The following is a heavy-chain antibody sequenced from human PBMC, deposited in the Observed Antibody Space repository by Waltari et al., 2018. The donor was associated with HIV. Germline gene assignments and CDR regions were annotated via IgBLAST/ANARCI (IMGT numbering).Heavy chain of an antibody. V-gene: IGHV1-46*03. CDR1: GYTFTSYY. J-gene: IGHJ6*01. Sequence: QVQLVQSGAEVKKPGASVKVSCKASGYTFTSYYMHWVRQAPGQGLEWMGIIHPSGGSTSYAEKFQGRVTRTRDTSTSIVYMGLCSLRAEDTAVYYCARTRLEWLRGGMDVWGQGTTVTVSA. CDR3: ARTRLEWLRGGMDV. CDR2: IHPSGGST. D-gene: IGHD3-3*01.